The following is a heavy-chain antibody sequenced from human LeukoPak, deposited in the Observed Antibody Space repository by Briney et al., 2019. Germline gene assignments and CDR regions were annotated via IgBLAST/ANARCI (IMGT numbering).Heavy chain of an antibody. CDR2: MNPNSGNT. J-gene: IGHJ4*02. D-gene: IGHD3-10*01. CDR1: GYTFTSYD. V-gene: IGHV1-8*01. Sequence: ASVKVSCKASGYTFTSYDTNWVRQATGQGLEWMGWMNPNSGNTGYAQKFQGRVTMTRNTSISTAYMELSSLRSEDTAVYYCASEIRGAFDYWGQGTLVTVSS. CDR3: ASEIRGAFDY.